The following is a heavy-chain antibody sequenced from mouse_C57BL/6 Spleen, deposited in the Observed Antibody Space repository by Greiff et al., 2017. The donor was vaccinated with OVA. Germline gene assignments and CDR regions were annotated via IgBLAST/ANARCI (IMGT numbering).Heavy chain of an antibody. CDR2: IRSKSSNYAT. V-gene: IGHV10-3*01. Sequence: GGGLVQPKGSLKLSCAASGFTFNTYAMHWVRQAPGKGLEWVARIRSKSSNYATYYADSVKDRFTISRDDSQSMLYLQMNNLKTEDTAMYYCVRDYFYDYDVENYFDYWGQGTTLTVSS. D-gene: IGHD2-4*01. CDR1: GFTFNTYA. J-gene: IGHJ2*01. CDR3: VRDYFYDYDVENYFDY.